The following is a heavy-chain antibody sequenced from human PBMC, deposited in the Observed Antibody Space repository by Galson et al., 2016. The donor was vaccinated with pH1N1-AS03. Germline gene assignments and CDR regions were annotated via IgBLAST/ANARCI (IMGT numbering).Heavy chain of an antibody. D-gene: IGHD2/OR15-2a*01. CDR2: MSYDGSTK. CDR1: GFAFSSYG. J-gene: IGHJ4*02. CDR3: AKDLHFYDSYYLDY. Sequence: SLRLSCAASGFAFSSYGMHWVRQAPGKGLEWVAIMSYDGSTKYYTDSVRDRFTISRDNSKKTLYLHMSSLRAEDTAVYYCAKDLHFYDSYYLDYWGRGALVIVSS. V-gene: IGHV3-30*18.